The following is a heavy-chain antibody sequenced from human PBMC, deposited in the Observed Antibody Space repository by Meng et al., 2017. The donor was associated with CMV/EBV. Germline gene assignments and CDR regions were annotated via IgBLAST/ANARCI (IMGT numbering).Heavy chain of an antibody. D-gene: IGHD6-6*01. V-gene: IGHV3-23*01. CDR3: AKRTIAAARNWFDP. CDR2: ISGSGGST. Sequence: GGSLRLSCAASGFTFSSYGMHWVRQAPGKGLEWVSAISGSGGSTYYADSVKGRFTISRDNSKNTLYLQMNSLRAEDTAVYYCAKRTIAAARNWFDPWGQGTLVTVSS. J-gene: IGHJ5*02. CDR1: GFTFSSYG.